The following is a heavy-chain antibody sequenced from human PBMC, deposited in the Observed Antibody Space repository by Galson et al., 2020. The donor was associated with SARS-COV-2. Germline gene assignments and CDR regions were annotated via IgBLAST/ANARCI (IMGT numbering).Heavy chain of an antibody. CDR1: GFTFDDYA. CDR3: AKDGPQLRPFYYYYYMDV. Sequence: SLKISCAASGFTFDDYAMHWVRQAPGKGLEWVSGISWNSGSIGYADSVKGRFTISRDNAKNSLYLQMNSLRAEDTALYYCAKDGPQLRPFYYYYYMDVWGKGTTVTVSS. D-gene: IGHD2-2*01. CDR2: ISWNSGSI. V-gene: IGHV3-9*01. J-gene: IGHJ6*03.